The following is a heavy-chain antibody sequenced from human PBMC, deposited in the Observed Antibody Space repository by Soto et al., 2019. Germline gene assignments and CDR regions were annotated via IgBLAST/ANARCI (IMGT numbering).Heavy chain of an antibody. J-gene: IGHJ4*02. D-gene: IGHD5-12*01. V-gene: IGHV1-45*02. CDR1: GYTFSYRY. CDR2: ITPYNGNT. Sequence: GASVKVSCKASGYTFSYRYLHWVRQAPGQALEWMGWITPYNGNTNYAQKLQDRVTITRDTSTRTAYMELSSLRSEDTAVYYCARDEVFWQATIPLDYWGQGTLVTVSS. CDR3: ARDEVFWQATIPLDY.